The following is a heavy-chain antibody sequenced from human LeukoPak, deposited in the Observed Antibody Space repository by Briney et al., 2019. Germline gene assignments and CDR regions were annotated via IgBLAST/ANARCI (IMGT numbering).Heavy chain of an antibody. CDR1: GFTFSSYA. CDR3: ARASSSWYGAFDI. J-gene: IGHJ3*02. CDR2: ISSNGGST. V-gene: IGHV3-64*01. Sequence: GGSLRLSCAASGFTFSSYAMHWVRQAPGKGLEYVSAISSNGGSTYYANSVKGRFTISRDNSKNTLYLQMGSLRAEDMAVYYCARASSSWYGAFDIWGQGTMVTVSS. D-gene: IGHD6-13*01.